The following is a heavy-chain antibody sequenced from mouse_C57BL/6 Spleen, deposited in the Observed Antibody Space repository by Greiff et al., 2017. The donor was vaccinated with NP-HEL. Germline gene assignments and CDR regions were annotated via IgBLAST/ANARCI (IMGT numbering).Heavy chain of an antibody. CDR1: GFTFSSYG. D-gene: IGHD1-1*01. CDR2: ISSGGSYT. CDR3: ARRDGSSLYYAMDY. V-gene: IGHV5-6*02. Sequence: EVKLMESGGDLVKPGGSLKLSCAASGFTFSSYGMSWVRQTPDKRLEWVATISSGGSYTYYPDSVKGRFTISRANAKNTLYRQMSSLKSEDTAMYYCARRDGSSLYYAMDYWGQGTSVTVSS. J-gene: IGHJ4*01.